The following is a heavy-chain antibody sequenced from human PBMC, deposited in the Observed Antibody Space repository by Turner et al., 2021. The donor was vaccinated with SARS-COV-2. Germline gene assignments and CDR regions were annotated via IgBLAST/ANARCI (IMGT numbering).Heavy chain of an antibody. CDR3: ARSGWSLWYFDY. J-gene: IGHJ4*02. D-gene: IGHD6-19*01. CDR2: INHGEST. V-gene: IGHV4-34*01. Sequence: QVQLQQWGAGLFMPSETLSLTCAVYGGSFSGYYWSWIRQPPGKGLEWIGEINHGESTNYNPSLKSRVTISVDTSKNQFSLKLSSVTAADTAVYYCARSGWSLWYFDYWGQGTLVTVSS. CDR1: GGSFSGYY.